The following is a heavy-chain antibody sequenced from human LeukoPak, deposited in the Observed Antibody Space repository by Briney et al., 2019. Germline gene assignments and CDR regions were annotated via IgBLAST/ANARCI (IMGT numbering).Heavy chain of an antibody. D-gene: IGHD3-10*01. Sequence: PGGSLRLSCAASGFTFSNYWMHWGRQAPGKELVWVSRINSDGSSTSYADSVKGRFTISRDNAKNTLYLQMNSLRAEDTAVYYCASGPRITMVRGGDFDYWGQGTLVTVSS. CDR3: ASGPRITMVRGGDFDY. CDR2: INSDGSST. V-gene: IGHV3-74*01. CDR1: GFTFSNYW. J-gene: IGHJ4*02.